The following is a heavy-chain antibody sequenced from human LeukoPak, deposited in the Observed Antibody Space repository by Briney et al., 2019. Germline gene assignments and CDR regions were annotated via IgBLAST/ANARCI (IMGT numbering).Heavy chain of an antibody. Sequence: GGSLRLSCAASGVTSSSFWMSWVRQAPGEGMGWVANIMQDGSENYHVDSVTGLFTISRDNGKNSLYQQMNSLRAEDTAVYYCARVRGIPMVRGVGPFDYWGQGTLVPVSS. J-gene: IGHJ4*02. D-gene: IGHD3-10*01. CDR3: ARVRGIPMVRGVGPFDY. CDR2: IMQDGSEN. V-gene: IGHV3-7*03. CDR1: GVTSSSFW.